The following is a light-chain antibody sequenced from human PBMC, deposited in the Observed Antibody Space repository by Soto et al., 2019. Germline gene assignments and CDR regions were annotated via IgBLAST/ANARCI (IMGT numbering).Light chain of an antibody. CDR3: QEANSFT. Sequence: DIQMTQSPSSVSASVGDRVTITCRASQPVSSWLAWYKQTPGEAPKLLIYAISSLQTGVQSRFSGSGSGTDFTLPISSRQPEDFASYYCQEANSFTFGGGTKVEIQ. CDR1: QPVSSW. V-gene: IGKV1-12*02. J-gene: IGKJ4*01. CDR2: AIS.